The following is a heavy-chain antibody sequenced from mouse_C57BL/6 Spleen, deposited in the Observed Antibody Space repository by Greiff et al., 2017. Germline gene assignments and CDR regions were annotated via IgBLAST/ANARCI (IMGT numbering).Heavy chain of an antibody. CDR3: ARGLTTVVARYWYFDV. V-gene: IGHV5-4*03. D-gene: IGHD1-1*01. J-gene: IGHJ1*03. CDR2: ISDGGSYT. CDR1: GFTFSSYA. Sequence: EVKLMESGGGLVKPGGSLKLSCAASGFTFSSYAMSWVRQTPEKRLEWVATISDGGSYTYYPDNVKGRFTISRDNAKNNLYLQMSHLKSEDTAMYYCARGLTTVVARYWYFDVWGTGTTVTVSS.